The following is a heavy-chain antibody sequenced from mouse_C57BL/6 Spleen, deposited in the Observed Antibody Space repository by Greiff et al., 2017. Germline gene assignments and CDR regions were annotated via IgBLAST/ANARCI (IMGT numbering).Heavy chain of an antibody. V-gene: IGHV1-4*01. Sequence: QVQLQQSGAELARPGASVKMSCKASGYTFTSYTMHWVKQRPGQGLEWIGYINPSSGYTKYNQKFKDKATLTADKSSSTAYMQLSSLTSEDSAVYYCARSVITTVVNWYFGVWGTGTTVTVSS. D-gene: IGHD1-1*01. CDR2: INPSSGYT. CDR1: GYTFTSYT. J-gene: IGHJ1*03. CDR3: ARSVITTVVNWYFGV.